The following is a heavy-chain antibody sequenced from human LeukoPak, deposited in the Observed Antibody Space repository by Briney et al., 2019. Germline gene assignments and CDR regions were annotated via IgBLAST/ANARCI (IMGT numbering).Heavy chain of an antibody. Sequence: GGSLRLSCAASGFTFSSYAMSWVRQAPGKGLEWVSAISGSGGSTYYADSVKGRFTISRDNSKNTLYLQMNSLRAEDTAVYYCAKGESSITIFGAVTIQSIGDYWGQGTLVTVSS. CDR3: AKGESSITIFGAVTIQSIGDY. J-gene: IGHJ4*02. CDR2: ISGSGGST. D-gene: IGHD3-3*01. CDR1: GFTFSSYA. V-gene: IGHV3-23*01.